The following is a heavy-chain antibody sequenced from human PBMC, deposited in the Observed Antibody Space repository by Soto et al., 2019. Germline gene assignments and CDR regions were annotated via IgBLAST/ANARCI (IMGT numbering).Heavy chain of an antibody. CDR2: INAGNGTT. CDR1: GYTFTSYA. D-gene: IGHD2-15*01. CDR3: ARGRVYGMDV. V-gene: IGHV1-3*01. Sequence: ASVKVSCKASGYTFTSYAMHWVRQAPGQRLEWMGWINAGNGTTKYSQKFQGRVTITRDTSASTAYMELSSLRSEDTAVYYCARGRVYGMDVWGQGTTVT. J-gene: IGHJ6*02.